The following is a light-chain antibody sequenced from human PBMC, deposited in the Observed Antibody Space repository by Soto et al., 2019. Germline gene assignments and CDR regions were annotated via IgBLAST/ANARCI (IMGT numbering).Light chain of an antibody. CDR1: QSVSSN. V-gene: IGKV3-15*01. J-gene: IGKJ3*01. CDR2: GAS. CDR3: QQYNKWPLFT. Sequence: EVVMTQSPATLSLSPGERATLSCRASQSVSSNLAWYQQKPGQAPRLLIYGASTRATGIPARSSGSGSGTEFTLTISSLQSEDFAVYYCQQYNKWPLFTFGPGTKVDIK.